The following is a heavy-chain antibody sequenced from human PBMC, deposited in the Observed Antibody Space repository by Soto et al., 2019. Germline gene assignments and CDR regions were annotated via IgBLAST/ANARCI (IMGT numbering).Heavy chain of an antibody. D-gene: IGHD3-10*01. CDR1: GFTFSRYA. J-gene: IGHJ4*02. CDR2: IIGSGGST. V-gene: IGHV3-23*01. Sequence: GSLRLSCAASGFTFSRYAMSWVRQAPGKGLEWVASIIGSGGSTYYAESEKGRFTISRDNSKNTLYLQMNSLRAEDTAIYYCVKAPDYFAYGSGSSDYFDYWGQGTLVTVSS. CDR3: VKAPDYFAYGSGSSDYFDY.